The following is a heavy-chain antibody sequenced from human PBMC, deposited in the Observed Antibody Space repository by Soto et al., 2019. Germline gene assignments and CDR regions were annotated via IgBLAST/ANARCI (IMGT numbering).Heavy chain of an antibody. CDR1: GVSISIPNW. CDR2: IDHSGTT. J-gene: IGHJ3*02. V-gene: IGHV4-4*02. Sequence: QVQLQESGPGLVKPSGTLSLTCAVSGVSISIPNWWAWVRQAPGKGLEWIGEIDHSGTTNYNPSLNSRVTISLDRSKNQFSLRLSSLAATDTAVYFCARGKFYAFDIWGQGTMVTVS. CDR3: ARGKFYAFDI.